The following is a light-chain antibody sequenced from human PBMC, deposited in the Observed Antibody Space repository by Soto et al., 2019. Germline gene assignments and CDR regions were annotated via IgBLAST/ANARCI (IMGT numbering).Light chain of an antibody. Sequence: EVVLTQSPGTLSLSPGERATLSCRASQTVSSSYLAWYQQKPGQAPRLLIYGASSRATGIPDRFSGRGSGTDLSLTISRLEPEDFAVYYCQQYGSSPGTFGQGTKVEI. CDR2: GAS. CDR1: QTVSSSY. V-gene: IGKV3-20*01. J-gene: IGKJ1*01. CDR3: QQYGSSPGT.